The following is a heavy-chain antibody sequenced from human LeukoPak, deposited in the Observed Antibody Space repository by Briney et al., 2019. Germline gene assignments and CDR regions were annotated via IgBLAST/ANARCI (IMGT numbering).Heavy chain of an antibody. CDR1: GFTFSNYA. Sequence: GGSLRLSCAASGFTFSNYAMSWVRQAPGMGLEWVSVVSGSGRITYYTDSMKGPFTISRDDSKNTLYLQMDSLRAEDTAVYYCAKGPGYCSSTSCPLELGMDVWGQGTTVTVSS. CDR3: AKGPGYCSSTSCPLELGMDV. D-gene: IGHD2-2*01. J-gene: IGHJ6*02. CDR2: VSGSGRIT. V-gene: IGHV3-23*01.